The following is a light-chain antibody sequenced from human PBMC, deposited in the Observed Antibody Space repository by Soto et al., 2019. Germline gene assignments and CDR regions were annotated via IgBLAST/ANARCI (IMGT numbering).Light chain of an antibody. J-gene: IGKJ1*01. CDR1: QSVSIN. V-gene: IGKV3-20*01. CDR3: KQDAAQLLWT. Sequence: APRGRRTSQSVSINLAWYQQKSGQAPRLLIYGASTRASGIPDRFSGCGCGTDHTISISSLEIPDDAVYCSKQDAAQLLWTFPQGTKVDIK. CDR2: GAS.